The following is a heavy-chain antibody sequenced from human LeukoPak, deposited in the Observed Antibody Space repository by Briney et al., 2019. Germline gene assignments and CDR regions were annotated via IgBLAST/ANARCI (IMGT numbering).Heavy chain of an antibody. Sequence: GGSLRLSCAASGFTFSSYSMNWVRQAPGKGLEWVSSISSSSSYIYYADSVKGRFTFSRDNARNSLYLQMNSLRADDTAIYYCAREGGWNDFDYWGQGTLVTVSS. CDR2: ISSSSSYI. V-gene: IGHV3-21*01. J-gene: IGHJ4*02. CDR1: GFTFSSYS. CDR3: AREGGWNDFDY. D-gene: IGHD1-1*01.